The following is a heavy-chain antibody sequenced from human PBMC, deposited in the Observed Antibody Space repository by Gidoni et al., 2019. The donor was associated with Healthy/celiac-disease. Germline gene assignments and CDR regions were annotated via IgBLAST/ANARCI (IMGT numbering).Heavy chain of an antibody. D-gene: IGHD3-22*01. CDR3: ARDPWGITMIAGD. Sequence: QVQLVQSGAEVKKPGASVKVSCKASGYTYTGYYMHWVRQAPGQGLEWMGWIKPNSGGTNYAQKFQGRVTMTRDTSISTAYMELSRLRSDDTAVYYCARDPWGITMIAGDWGQGTLVTVSS. CDR2: IKPNSGGT. V-gene: IGHV1-2*02. CDR1: GYTYTGYY. J-gene: IGHJ4*02.